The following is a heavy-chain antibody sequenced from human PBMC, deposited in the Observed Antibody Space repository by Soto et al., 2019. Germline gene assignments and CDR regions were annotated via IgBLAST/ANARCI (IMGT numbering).Heavy chain of an antibody. J-gene: IGHJ5*02. V-gene: IGHV3-48*02. CDR2: ISSSSSTI. CDR3: ARGVDYDSSGIRLNWFDP. D-gene: IGHD3-22*01. CDR1: GFTFSSYS. Sequence: EVQLVESGGGLVQPGGSLRLSCAASGFTFSSYSMNWVRQAPGKGLEWVSYISSSSSTIYYADSVKGRFTISRDNAKNSLYLQMNSLRDEDTAVYYCARGVDYDSSGIRLNWFDPWGQGTLVTVSS.